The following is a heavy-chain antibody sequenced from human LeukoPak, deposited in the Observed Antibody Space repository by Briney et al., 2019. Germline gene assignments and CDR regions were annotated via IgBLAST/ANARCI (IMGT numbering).Heavy chain of an antibody. V-gene: IGHV4-34*01. D-gene: IGHD6-19*01. CDR1: GGSFSGYY. CDR2: INHSGST. J-gene: IGHJ4*02. Sequence: SETLSLTCAVYGGSFSGYYWSWIRQPPGKGLEWIGEINHSGSTNYNPSLKSRVTISVDTSKNQFSLKLSSVTAADTAVYYCASTPTGYSSGWYGLWGQGTLVTVSS. CDR3: ASTPTGYSSGWYGL.